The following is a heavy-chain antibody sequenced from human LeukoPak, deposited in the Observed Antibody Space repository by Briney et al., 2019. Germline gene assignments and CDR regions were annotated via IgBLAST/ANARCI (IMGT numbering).Heavy chain of an antibody. CDR1: GFTFSSYG. J-gene: IGHJ4*02. CDR3: TTDSRSPNFDY. D-gene: IGHD5-24*01. Sequence: GGSLRLSCAASGFTFSSYGMSWVRQAPGKGLEWVSAISGSGGSTYYADSVKGRFTISRDNAKNSLYLQMNSLRAEDTAVYYCTTDSRSPNFDYWDQGTLVTVSS. V-gene: IGHV3-23*01. CDR2: ISGSGGST.